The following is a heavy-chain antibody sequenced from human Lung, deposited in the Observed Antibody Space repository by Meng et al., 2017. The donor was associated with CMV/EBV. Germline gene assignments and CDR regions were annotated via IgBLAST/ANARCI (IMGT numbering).Heavy chain of an antibody. CDR1: GDTFISYG. CDR2: ISAYNGGT. Sequence: CRSCGDTFISYGFSWVRQAPGQGLEWMGWISAYNGGTNFAQELQGRVTMTTDTSTSTAYMELRSLRSDDTAIYYCARAEVGDMFFDYWGQGTLVTVSS. J-gene: IGHJ4*02. CDR3: ARAEVGDMFFDY. V-gene: IGHV1-18*01. D-gene: IGHD1-26*01.